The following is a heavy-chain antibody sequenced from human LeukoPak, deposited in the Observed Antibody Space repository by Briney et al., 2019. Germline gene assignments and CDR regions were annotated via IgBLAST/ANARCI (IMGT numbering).Heavy chain of an antibody. V-gene: IGHV1-2*02. J-gene: IGHJ4*02. CDR1: GYTFTGYY. CDR2: INPNSGGT. Sequence: WASVKVSCKASGYTFTGYYMHWVRQAPGQGLEWMGWINPNSGGTNYAQKFQGRVTMTRDTSISTAYMELSRLRSDDTAVYYCARDKDQYGYSYGPNMGYFDYWGQGTLVTVSS. D-gene: IGHD5-18*01. CDR3: ARDKDQYGYSYGPNMGYFDY.